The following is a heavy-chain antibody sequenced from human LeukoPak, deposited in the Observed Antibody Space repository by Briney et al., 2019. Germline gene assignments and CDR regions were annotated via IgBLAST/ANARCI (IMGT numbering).Heavy chain of an antibody. CDR2: INHSGST. V-gene: IGHV4-34*01. CDR3: ARAGVWAFDI. D-gene: IGHD2-21*01. Sequence: PSETLSLTCAVYGGSFSGYCWSWIRQPPGKGLEWIGEINHSGSTNYNPSLKSRVTISVDTSKNQFSLKLSSVTAADTAVYYCARAGVWAFDIWGKGKMVTVSS. J-gene: IGHJ3*02. CDR1: GGSFSGYC.